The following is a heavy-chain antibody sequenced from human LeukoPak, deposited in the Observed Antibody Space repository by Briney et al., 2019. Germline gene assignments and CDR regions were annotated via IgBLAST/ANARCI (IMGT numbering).Heavy chain of an antibody. J-gene: IGHJ4*02. V-gene: IGHV4-38-2*02. CDR3: ARDAAAGSYSY. CDR2: IYHSGRT. CDR1: GYSISSGYY. D-gene: IGHD1-26*01. Sequence: SETLSLTCTVSGYSISSGYYWGWIRQPPGKGLEWIGSIYHSGRTYYNPSLKSRVTISVDTSKNQFSLKLSSVTAADTAVYYCARDAAAGSYSYWGQGTLVTVSS.